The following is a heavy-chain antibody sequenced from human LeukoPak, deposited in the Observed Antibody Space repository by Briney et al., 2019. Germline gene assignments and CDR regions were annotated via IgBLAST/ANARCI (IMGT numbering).Heavy chain of an antibody. CDR3: ARERYCSGGGCYYFDY. CDR2: TYTSGST. CDR1: GGSMSSYY. Sequence: KPSETLSLTCTVSGGSMSSYYWGWIRQPAGKGLEWIGRTYTSGSTNYNPSLKSRVTMSVDTSKNQFSLKLSSVTAADTAVYYCARERYCSGGGCYYFDYWGQGTLVTVSS. J-gene: IGHJ4*02. V-gene: IGHV4-4*07. D-gene: IGHD2-15*01.